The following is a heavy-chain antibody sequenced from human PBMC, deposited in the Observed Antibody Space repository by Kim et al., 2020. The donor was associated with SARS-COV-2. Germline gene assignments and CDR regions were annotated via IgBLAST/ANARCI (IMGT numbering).Heavy chain of an antibody. D-gene: IGHD3-10*01. CDR1: GGSFSGYY. Sequence: SETLSLTCAVYGGSFSGYYWSWIRQPPGKGLEWIGEINHSGSTNYNPSLKSRVTISVDTSKNQFSLKLSSVTAADTAVYYCARGRLAYYYGSGSYYPGVDYFDYWGQGTLVTVSS. J-gene: IGHJ4*02. V-gene: IGHV4-34*01. CDR3: ARGRLAYYYGSGSYYPGVDYFDY. CDR2: INHSGST.